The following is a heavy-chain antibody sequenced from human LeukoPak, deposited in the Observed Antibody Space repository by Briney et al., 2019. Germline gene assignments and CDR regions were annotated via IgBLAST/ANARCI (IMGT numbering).Heavy chain of an antibody. V-gene: IGHV3-23*01. CDR2: IFDSGAPS. D-gene: IGHD3-16*01. Sequence: PGGSLRLSCVASRITFGHHAMNWVRQAPGKGLEWVSSIFDSGAPSYYSDSVKGRLTISRDNSRDTFYLQMENLRAEDSATYYCTKAVGGGRDAYDVWGQGTRVIVSS. J-gene: IGHJ3*01. CDR1: RITFGHHA. CDR3: TKAVGGGRDAYDV.